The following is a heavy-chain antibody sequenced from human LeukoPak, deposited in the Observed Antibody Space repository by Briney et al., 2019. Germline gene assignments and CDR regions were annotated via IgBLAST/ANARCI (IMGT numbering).Heavy chain of an antibody. CDR1: GFTVSSNY. D-gene: IGHD6-19*01. CDR2: IYSGDNT. J-gene: IGHJ4*02. V-gene: IGHV3-66*01. CDR3: AVVDSSGWYCHDX. Sequence: AGGSLRLSCAASGFTVSSNYMSWVRQAPGKGLEWVSVIYSGDNTYYADSVKGRFTISRDISKNTLYLQMNSLRAEDTAVYYCAVVDSSGWYCHDXXXQGTLVTVSS.